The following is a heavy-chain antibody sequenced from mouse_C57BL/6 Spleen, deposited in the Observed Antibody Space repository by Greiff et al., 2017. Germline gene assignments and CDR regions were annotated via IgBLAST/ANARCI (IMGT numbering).Heavy chain of an antibody. CDR1: GFSLTSYG. CDR2: IWRGGST. D-gene: IGHD1-1*02. Sequence: VQRVESGPGLVQPSQSLSITCTVSGFSLTSYGVHWVRQSPGKGLEWLGVIWRGGSTDYNAAFMSRLSITKDNSKSQVFFKMNSLQADDTAIYYCAKNWGGYNAMDYWGQGTSVTVSS. V-gene: IGHV2-5*01. CDR3: AKNWGGYNAMDY. J-gene: IGHJ4*01.